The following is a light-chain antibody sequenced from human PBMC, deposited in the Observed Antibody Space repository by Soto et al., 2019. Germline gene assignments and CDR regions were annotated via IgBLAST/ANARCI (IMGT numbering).Light chain of an antibody. Sequence: VLTQSPATLSLSPGERATLSCRATQTVSSYLAWYQQKPGQAPRLLLYDASNRSTGSPARFTGNGSGTDFTLTISSLDPDDLAVYYCQQHSNWPLTCGGGTKVEIK. V-gene: IGKV3-11*01. J-gene: IGKJ4*01. CDR1: QTVSSY. CDR2: DAS. CDR3: QQHSNWPLT.